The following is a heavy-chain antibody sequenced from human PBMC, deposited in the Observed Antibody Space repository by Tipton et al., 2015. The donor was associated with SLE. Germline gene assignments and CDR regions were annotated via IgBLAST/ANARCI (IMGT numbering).Heavy chain of an antibody. Sequence: VQLVQSGGGLVQPGGSLRLSCEASGFTFSSYEMNWVRRVTGKGLEWISYINTGGATMYADSVKGRFTISRDNSKNSLYLQMNSLTVEDTAVYYCARGEQQMTPDDAFDIWGQGTMVTVSS. CDR3: ARGEQQMTPDDAFDI. CDR2: INTGGATM. D-gene: IGHD6-13*01. J-gene: IGHJ3*02. V-gene: IGHV3-48*03. CDR1: GFTFSSYE.